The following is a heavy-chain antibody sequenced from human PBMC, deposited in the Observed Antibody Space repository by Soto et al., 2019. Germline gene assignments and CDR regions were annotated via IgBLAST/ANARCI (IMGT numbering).Heavy chain of an antibody. Sequence: SSVKVSCKASGYTFTSYAMHWVRQAPGQRLEWMGWINAGNGNTKYSQKFQGRVTITRDTSASTAYMELSSLRSEDTAVYYCARYEQQLVYFDYWGQGTLVTVSS. J-gene: IGHJ4*02. D-gene: IGHD6-13*01. V-gene: IGHV1-3*01. CDR3: ARYEQQLVYFDY. CDR1: GYTFTSYA. CDR2: INAGNGNT.